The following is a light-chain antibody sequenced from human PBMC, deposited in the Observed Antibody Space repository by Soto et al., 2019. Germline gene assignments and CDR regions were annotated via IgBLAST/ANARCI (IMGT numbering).Light chain of an antibody. CDR3: QQYNNWPPAYT. V-gene: IGKV3-15*01. J-gene: IGKJ2*01. CDR1: QRISSN. CDR2: GAS. Sequence: EIVMTQSPATLSVFPRERATLSCRASQRISSNLAWYQQKPGQAPRLLIYGASTRATGIPERFSGSGSGTEFTLTISSLQSEDFAVYYCQQYNNWPPAYTFGQGTKVDIK.